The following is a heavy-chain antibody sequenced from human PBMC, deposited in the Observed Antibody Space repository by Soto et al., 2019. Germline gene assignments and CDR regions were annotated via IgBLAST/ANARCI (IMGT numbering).Heavy chain of an antibody. CDR3: ARGILTGYYNPRDYYYGMDV. Sequence: SVKVSCKASGGTFSSYAISWVRQAPGQGLEWMGGIIPIFGTANYAQKFQGRVTITADESTSTAYMELSSLRSEDTAVYYCARGILTGYYNPRDYYYGMDVWGQGTTVTVSS. V-gene: IGHV1-69*13. CDR1: GGTFSSYA. CDR2: IIPIFGTA. D-gene: IGHD3-9*01. J-gene: IGHJ6*02.